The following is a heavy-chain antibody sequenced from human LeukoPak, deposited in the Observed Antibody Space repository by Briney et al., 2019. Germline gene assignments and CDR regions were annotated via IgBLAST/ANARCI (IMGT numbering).Heavy chain of an antibody. Sequence: GASVKVSCQASGYTFTSYGISWVRQAPGQGLEWMGWISAYNGNTNYAQKLQGRVTMTRDMSTSTVYMELSSLRSEDTAVYYCARDMTTLHNYYYYMDVWGKGTTVTVSS. D-gene: IGHD4-11*01. CDR2: ISAYNGNT. CDR3: ARDMTTLHNYYYYMDV. V-gene: IGHV1-18*01. CDR1: GYTFTSYG. J-gene: IGHJ6*03.